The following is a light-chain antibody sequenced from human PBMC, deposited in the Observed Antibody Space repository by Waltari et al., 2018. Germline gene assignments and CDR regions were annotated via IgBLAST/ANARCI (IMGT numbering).Light chain of an antibody. CDR3: QQYDFSVPLT. CDR2: GAS. Sequence: EIVLTQSPGTLSLSPGERATLSCRASQSVASNFLAWYQQKPGQAPRLPSYGASSRVTGIPDRFSGSGSGTDFTLTISRLEPVDFAVYYCQQYDFSVPLTFGGGTKVEIK. CDR1: QSVASNF. J-gene: IGKJ4*01. V-gene: IGKV3-20*01.